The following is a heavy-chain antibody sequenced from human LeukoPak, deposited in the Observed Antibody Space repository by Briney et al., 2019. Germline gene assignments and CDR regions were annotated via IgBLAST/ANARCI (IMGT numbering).Heavy chain of an antibody. V-gene: IGHV1-2*02. CDR3: ATEKHIVVVTATRGAFDI. CDR2: INPNSGGT. J-gene: IGHJ3*02. CDR1: GYTFTGYY. Sequence: ASVKVSCKASGYTFTGYYMHWVRQAPGQGLEWMGWINPNSGGTNYAQKFQGRVTMTRDTSISTAYMELSRLRSDDTAVYYCATEKHIVVVTATRGAFDIWGQGTMVTVSS. D-gene: IGHD2-21*02.